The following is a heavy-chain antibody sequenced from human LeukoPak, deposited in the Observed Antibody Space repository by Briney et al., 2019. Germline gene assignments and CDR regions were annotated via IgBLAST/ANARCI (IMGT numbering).Heavy chain of an antibody. Sequence: PGGSLRLSCAASGFTFSKYGIHWVRQAPGKGLEWVAVIWYDGRTKYYADSVKGRFTISRDNSKNTLYLQMNSLRAEDTAAYYCARDFEYSSSTGVYWGQGTLVTVSS. D-gene: IGHD5-12*01. CDR3: ARDFEYSSSTGVY. CDR1: GFTFSKYG. J-gene: IGHJ4*02. V-gene: IGHV3-33*01. CDR2: IWYDGRTK.